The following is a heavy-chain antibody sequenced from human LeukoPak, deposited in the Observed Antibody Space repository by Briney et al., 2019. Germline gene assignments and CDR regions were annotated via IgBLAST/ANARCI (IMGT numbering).Heavy chain of an antibody. J-gene: IGHJ4*02. D-gene: IGHD6-19*01. Sequence: PGRSLRLSCAASGFIFSSYGMHWVRQASGKGLEWVGRITSKPNSYATVYAASVKGRFTISSDESKNTAYLQVNSLKTEDTAVYYCTSGSGWYSPDYWGQGTLVTVSS. CDR2: ITSKPNSYAT. V-gene: IGHV3-73*01. CDR3: TSGSGWYSPDY. CDR1: GFIFSSYG.